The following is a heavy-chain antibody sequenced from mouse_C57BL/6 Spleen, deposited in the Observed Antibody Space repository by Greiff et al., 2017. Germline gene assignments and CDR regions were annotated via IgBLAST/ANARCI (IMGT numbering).Heavy chain of an antibody. CDR1: GYTFTEYT. D-gene: IGHD1-1*01. J-gene: IGHJ1*03. Sequence: QVQLKQSGAELVKPGASVKLSCKASGYTFTEYTIHWVKQRSGQGLEWIGGFYPGSGSIKYNEKFKDKATLTADKSSSTVYMELSRLTSEDSAVYFCAGHEAAGSSPYWYFDVWGTGTTVTVSS. CDR3: AGHEAAGSSPYWYFDV. V-gene: IGHV1-62-2*01. CDR2: FYPGSGSI.